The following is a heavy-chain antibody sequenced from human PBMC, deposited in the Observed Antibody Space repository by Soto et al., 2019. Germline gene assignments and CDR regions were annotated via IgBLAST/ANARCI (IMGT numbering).Heavy chain of an antibody. J-gene: IGHJ6*02. V-gene: IGHV4-39*01. D-gene: IGHD1-1*01. Sequence: ETLSLTCPVSGGSIVTSSYYWGWIRHPPGKGLEWLGHIYYSGNTYYHPSLKSRVTISVDTSRNQFSLRLSSVTAADTAVYYCARLPQEYNYYGMDVWGQGTTVTVSS. CDR1: GGSIVTSSYY. CDR3: ARLPQEYNYYGMDV. CDR2: IYYSGNT.